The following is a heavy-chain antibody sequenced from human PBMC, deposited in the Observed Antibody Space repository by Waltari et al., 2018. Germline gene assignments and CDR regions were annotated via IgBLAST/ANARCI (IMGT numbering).Heavy chain of an antibody. V-gene: IGHV4-38-2*01. Sequence: QVQLQESGPGLVKPSETLSLTCAVSGYSISSGSYWGWIRQPPGKGLEWIGSIYHSGSTYYNPSLKSRVTISVDTSKNQFSLKLSSVTAADTAVYYCARGPIGQQLVHDYWGQGTLVTVSS. CDR1: GYSISSGSY. D-gene: IGHD6-13*01. CDR2: IYHSGST. CDR3: ARGPIGQQLVHDY. J-gene: IGHJ4*02.